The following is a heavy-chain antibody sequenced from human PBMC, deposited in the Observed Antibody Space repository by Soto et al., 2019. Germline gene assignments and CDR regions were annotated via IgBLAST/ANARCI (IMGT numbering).Heavy chain of an antibody. J-gene: IGHJ4*02. CDR2: ITGSGGVT. V-gene: IGHV3-48*03. CDR1: GFDFSGSE. Sequence: EVKLVESGGALVQPGGSLRLSCTASGFDFSGSEMNWFRQAAGKGLEWVAYITGSGGVTFHADSVKGRFSISRDNAKNALFLDMSELTADGTGVYYCAKVAPFILGSPFWGQGTLVTVSS. D-gene: IGHD2-21*01. CDR3: AKVAPFILGSPF.